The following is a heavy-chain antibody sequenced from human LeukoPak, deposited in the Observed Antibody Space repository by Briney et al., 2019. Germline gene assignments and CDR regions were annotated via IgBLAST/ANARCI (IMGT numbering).Heavy chain of an antibody. J-gene: IGHJ4*02. CDR1: GFTVSNNY. V-gene: IGHV3-53*01. CDR3: AGSSHLGFVELFGALDY. CDR2: IYSAGKT. D-gene: IGHD3-10*01. Sequence: GGSLRLSCAASGFTVSNNYMTWVRQAPGKGLEWVSVIYSAGKTFYADSVKGRFTISRDNFKNSLYLEMNSLRAEDTAVYYCAGSSHLGFVELFGALDYWGQGALVTVSS.